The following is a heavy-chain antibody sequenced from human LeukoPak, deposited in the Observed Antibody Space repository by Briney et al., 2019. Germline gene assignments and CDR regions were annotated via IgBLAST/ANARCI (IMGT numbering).Heavy chain of an antibody. Sequence: GGTLRLSCAASGFTFSSYGMSWVRQAPGKGLEWVSAISGSGGSTYYADSVKARFTISRDNSQNTVSLQLNNLRIEDTALYYCAKTSLSDPSGHYYYMDVWGKGTTVTVSS. D-gene: IGHD3-3*01. V-gene: IGHV3-23*01. J-gene: IGHJ6*03. CDR3: AKTSLSDPSGHYYYMDV. CDR1: GFTFSSYG. CDR2: ISGSGGST.